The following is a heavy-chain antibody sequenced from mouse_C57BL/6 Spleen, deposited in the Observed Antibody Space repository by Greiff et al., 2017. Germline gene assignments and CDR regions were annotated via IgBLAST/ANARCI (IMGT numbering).Heavy chain of an antibody. CDR2: ISDGGSYT. CDR1: GFTFSSYA. J-gene: IGHJ3*01. Sequence: EVMLVESGGGLVKPGGSLKLSCAASGFTFSSYAMSWVRQTPDKRLEWVATISDGGSYTYYPDNVKGRFTITRDNAKNNLYLQMSHLKSEDTAMYYCARGAPFAYWGQGTLVTVSA. CDR3: ARGAPFAY. V-gene: IGHV5-4*03.